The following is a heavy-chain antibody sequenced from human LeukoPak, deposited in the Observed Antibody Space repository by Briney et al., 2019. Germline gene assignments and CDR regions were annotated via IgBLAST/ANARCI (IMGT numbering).Heavy chain of an antibody. D-gene: IGHD3-10*01. Sequence: GGSLRLPCAASGFTFSSYTMHWVRQAPGKGLEWVAVILYDGSNKYYADSVKGRFTVSRDNSKNTLYLQMNSLRVEDTAVYYCAREGHDSGSSYDYWGQGTLLTVSS. V-gene: IGHV3-30*04. CDR2: ILYDGSNK. J-gene: IGHJ4*02. CDR3: AREGHDSGSSYDY. CDR1: GFTFSSYT.